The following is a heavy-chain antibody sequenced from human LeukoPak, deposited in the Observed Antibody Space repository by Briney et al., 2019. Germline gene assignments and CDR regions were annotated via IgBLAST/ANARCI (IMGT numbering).Heavy chain of an antibody. CDR1: GFTFSSYW. J-gene: IGHJ4*02. CDR2: IKQDGSEK. CDR3: ARGPVVVVAATWGGGSFDY. V-gene: IGHV3-7*01. Sequence: GGSLRLSCAASGFTFSSYWMSWVRQAPGKGLEWVANIKQDGSEKYYVDSVKGRFTISRDNAKNSLYLQLNSLRAEDTAVYYCARGPVVVVAATWGGGSFDYWGQGTLVTVSS. D-gene: IGHD2-15*01.